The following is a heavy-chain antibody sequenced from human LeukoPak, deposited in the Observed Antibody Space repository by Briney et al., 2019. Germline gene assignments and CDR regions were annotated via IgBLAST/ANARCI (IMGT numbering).Heavy chain of an antibody. Sequence: SETLSLTCTVSGGSISSYYWSWIRQPPGKGLEWIGYIYYSGSTNYNPSLKSRVTISVDTSKNQFSLKLSSVTAADTAVYYCARANSPYWAFDYWGQGTLVTVSS. D-gene: IGHD2-8*02. CDR1: GGSISSYY. CDR3: ARANSPYWAFDY. V-gene: IGHV4-59*01. CDR2: IYYSGST. J-gene: IGHJ4*02.